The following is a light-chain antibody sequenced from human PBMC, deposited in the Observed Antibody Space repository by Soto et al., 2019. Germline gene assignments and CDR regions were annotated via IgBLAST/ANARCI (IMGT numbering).Light chain of an antibody. J-gene: IGKJ1*01. V-gene: IGKV1-5*01. Sequence: IQMTQSPSTLSAFEGDRVTITCRARQRITGWLAWYRQKGWRAPQLLSYDASVLESGVPPRFSGSGSGTEFTLTISILQPDDVATYYCQHCNRYRDAFGQGTKVDI. CDR3: QHCNRYRDA. CDR2: DAS. CDR1: QRITGW.